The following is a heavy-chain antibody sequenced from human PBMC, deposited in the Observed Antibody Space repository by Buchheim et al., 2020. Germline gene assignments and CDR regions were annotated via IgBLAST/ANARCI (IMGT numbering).Heavy chain of an antibody. Sequence: QVQLQESGPGLVKPSGTLSLTCAVSGGSISSSNWWSWVRQPPGKGLEWIGEIYHSGSTNYNPSLKSRVTISVDKSKNQFSLKLSSVTAADTAVYYCARVARSPQYNWNEGGYYYYGMDVWGQGTT. D-gene: IGHD1-1*01. CDR2: IYHSGST. CDR3: ARVARSPQYNWNEGGYYYYGMDV. J-gene: IGHJ6*02. V-gene: IGHV4-4*02. CDR1: GGSISSSNW.